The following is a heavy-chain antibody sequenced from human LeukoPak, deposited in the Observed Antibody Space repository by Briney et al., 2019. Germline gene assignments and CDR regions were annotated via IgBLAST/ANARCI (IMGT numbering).Heavy chain of an antibody. CDR1: GGSISSGGYY. Sequence: SETLSLTCTVSGGSISSGGYYWSWIRQHPGKGLEWIGYIYYSGSTYYNPSLKSRVTISVDTSKNQFSLKLSSVTAADTAVYYCARRGRGLRYFDWLLPFDYWGQGTLVTVSS. J-gene: IGHJ4*02. CDR3: ARRGRGLRYFDWLLPFDY. D-gene: IGHD3-9*01. CDR2: IYYSGST. V-gene: IGHV4-31*03.